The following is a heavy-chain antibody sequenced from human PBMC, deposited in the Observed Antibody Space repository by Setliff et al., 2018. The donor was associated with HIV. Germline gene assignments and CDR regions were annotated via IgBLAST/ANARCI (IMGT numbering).Heavy chain of an antibody. CDR3: ARSTPSVGYISEH. Sequence: SETLSLTCAVSGVSISAYFWSWIRQSPEKGLEWIGYIDNSGNTNYSPSLKSRITISRDTSKNQFSLKLNSVTAAGAAVYYCARSTPSVGYISEHWGQGTLVTVSS. V-gene: IGHV4-59*01. J-gene: IGHJ4*02. D-gene: IGHD5-12*01. CDR2: IDNSGNT. CDR1: GVSISAYF.